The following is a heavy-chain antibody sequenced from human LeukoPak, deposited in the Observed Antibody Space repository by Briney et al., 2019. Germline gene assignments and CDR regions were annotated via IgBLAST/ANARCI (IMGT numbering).Heavy chain of an antibody. D-gene: IGHD3-22*01. CDR2: IKQDGSEK. J-gene: IGHJ3*02. V-gene: IGHV3-7*03. CDR1: GFTFDSYW. Sequence: GGSLRLSCTASGFTFDSYWMNWVRQAPGKGLEWVANIKQDGSEKYYVDAVKGRFTISRENAKNTLYLQMNSLRAEDTAVYYCAKGSGYYYAFDIWGQGTMVTVSS. CDR3: AKGSGYYYAFDI.